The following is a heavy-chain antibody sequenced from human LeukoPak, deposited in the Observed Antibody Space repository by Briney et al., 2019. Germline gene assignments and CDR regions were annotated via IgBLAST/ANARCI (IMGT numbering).Heavy chain of an antibody. J-gene: IGHJ4*02. CDR1: GYTFTGYY. D-gene: IGHD3-22*01. Sequence: ASVKVSCKASGYTFTGYYMHWVRQAPGQGLEWMGWINPNSGGTNYAQKFQGWVTMTRDTSISTAYMELSRLRSDDTAVYYCARVPYYYDSSGYYYFDYWGQGTLVTVSS. CDR2: INPNSGGT. V-gene: IGHV1-2*04. CDR3: ARVPYYYDSSGYYYFDY.